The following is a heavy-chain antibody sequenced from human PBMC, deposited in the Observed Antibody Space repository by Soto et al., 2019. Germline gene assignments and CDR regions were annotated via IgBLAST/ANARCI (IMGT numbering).Heavy chain of an antibody. CDR1: GFTFSSYW. V-gene: IGHV3-74*01. CDR3: ARGGFSGSGSYIQGDY. J-gene: IGHJ4*02. CDR2: IKSDGSSI. Sequence: EVQLVESGRGLVQPGGSLRLSCAASGFTFSSYWMHWVRQAPGKGLLWVSRIKSDGSSISYADSVKGRFTISRDNAKNTLYLQMNSLRAEDTAVYYCARGGFSGSGSYIQGDYWGQGTLVTVSS. D-gene: IGHD3-10*01.